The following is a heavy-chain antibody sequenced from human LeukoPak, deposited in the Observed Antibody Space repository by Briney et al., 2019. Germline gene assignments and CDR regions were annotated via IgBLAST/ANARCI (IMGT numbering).Heavy chain of an antibody. CDR3: ARSGGWLRFRYFDY. CDR2: IYYSGTT. J-gene: IGHJ4*02. V-gene: IGHV4-30-4*02. Sequence: SETLSLTCTVSGGSISSGDYYWSWIRQTPGKGLEWIGYIYYSGTTYYNPSLKSRVTILIDTSKNQFSLKLSSVTAADTAAYYCARSGGWLRFRYFDYWGQGTLVTVSS. D-gene: IGHD5-12*01. CDR1: GGSISSGDYY.